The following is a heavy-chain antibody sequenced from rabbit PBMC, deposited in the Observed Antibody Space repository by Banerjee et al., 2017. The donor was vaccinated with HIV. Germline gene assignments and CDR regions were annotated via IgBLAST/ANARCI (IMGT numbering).Heavy chain of an antibody. CDR1: GFSFSGSHC. D-gene: IGHD6-1*01. CDR3: ARVSHSDEWEYFNL. J-gene: IGHJ4*01. CDR2: INTGNGDT. Sequence: QSLEESGGDLVQPEGSLTLTCTASGFSFSGSHCICWVRQAPGKGLEWIGCINTGNGDTFYASWAKGRFTSTRNTRLNTVTLQMTSLTAADTATYFCARVSHSDEWEYFNLWGPGTLVTVS. V-gene: IGHV1S40*01.